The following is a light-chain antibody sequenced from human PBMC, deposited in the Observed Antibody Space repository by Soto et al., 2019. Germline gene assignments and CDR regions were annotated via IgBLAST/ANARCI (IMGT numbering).Light chain of an antibody. V-gene: IGLV1-40*01. Sequence: QSVLTQPPSVSGAPGQRVTISCTGSSSNIGAGYVVHWYQQLPGTAPKLLIYGNSNRPSGVPDRFSGSKSGTSASLAITGLQAEDEADYYCQSYDSGLSGSVFGGGTKLTVI. CDR1: SSNIGAGYV. CDR3: QSYDSGLSGSV. J-gene: IGLJ2*01. CDR2: GNS.